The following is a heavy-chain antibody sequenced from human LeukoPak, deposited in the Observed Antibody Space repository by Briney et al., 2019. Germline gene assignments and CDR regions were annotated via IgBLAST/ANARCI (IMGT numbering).Heavy chain of an antibody. D-gene: IGHD1-26*01. V-gene: IGHV3-74*01. Sequence: GGSLRLSCGASGFTFSNYWMHWVRQVPGKGLVWVSRINSDGSSTSYADSVKGRFTISRDNAKNTLHLQMNSLTVEDTAVYYCAKGGSYTIDYWGQGILVSVSS. CDR3: AKGGSYTIDY. J-gene: IGHJ4*02. CDR1: GFTFSNYW. CDR2: INSDGSST.